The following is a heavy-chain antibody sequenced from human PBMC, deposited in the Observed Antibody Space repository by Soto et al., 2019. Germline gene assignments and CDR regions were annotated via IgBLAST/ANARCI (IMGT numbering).Heavy chain of an antibody. D-gene: IGHD5-18*01. J-gene: IGHJ6*02. V-gene: IGHV3-33*01. Sequence: QVQLVESGGGVVQPGRSLRLSCAASGFTFSSYGMHWVRQAPGKGLEWVAVIWYDGSNKYYADSVKGRFTISRDNSKNARYLQINSLRAEDTAVYYCAGDRGYSYNGMDVWGQGTTVTVSS. CDR1: GFTFSSYG. CDR3: AGDRGYSYNGMDV. CDR2: IWYDGSNK.